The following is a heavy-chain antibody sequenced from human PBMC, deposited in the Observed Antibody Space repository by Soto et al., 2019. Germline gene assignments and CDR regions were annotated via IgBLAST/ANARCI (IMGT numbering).Heavy chain of an antibody. Sequence: SVKVSCKASGGTFSSYAISWVRQAPGQGLEWMGGIIPIFGTANYAQKFQGRVTITADKSTSTAYMELSSLRSEDTAVYYCAREFPDYVWGSYRPFDYWGQGTLVT. CDR1: GGTFSSYA. CDR2: IIPIFGTA. V-gene: IGHV1-69*06. D-gene: IGHD3-16*02. CDR3: AREFPDYVWGSYRPFDY. J-gene: IGHJ4*02.